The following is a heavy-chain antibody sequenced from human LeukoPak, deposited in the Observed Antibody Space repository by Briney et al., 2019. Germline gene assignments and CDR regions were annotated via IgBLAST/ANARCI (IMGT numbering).Heavy chain of an antibody. CDR3: AKALNLLVPSTSRWFDP. J-gene: IGHJ5*02. V-gene: IGHV3-23*01. CDR1: GFTFSNYA. CDR2: ISDGGAAT. Sequence: GGSLRLSCAASGFTFSNYAMTWVRQAPGKGLEWVSTISDGGAATYYADSVKGRFTISRDNSKNTLSLQMNSLRAEDTAVYYCAKALNLLVPSTSRWFDPWGQGTLVTVSS. D-gene: IGHD2-8*02.